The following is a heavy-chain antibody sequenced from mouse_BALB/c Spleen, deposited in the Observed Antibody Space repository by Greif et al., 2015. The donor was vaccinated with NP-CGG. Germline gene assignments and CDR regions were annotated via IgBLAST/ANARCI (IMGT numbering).Heavy chain of an antibody. V-gene: IGHV5-9-3*01. CDR2: ISSGGSYT. D-gene: IGHD2-2*01. CDR1: GFTFSSYA. J-gene: IGHJ2*01. Sequence: EVQVVESGGGLVKPGGSLKLSCAASGFTFSSYAMSWVRQTPEKRLEWVATISSGGSYTYYPDSVKGRFTISRDNAKNTLYLQMSSLRSEDTAMYYCARLALPYGYEGYWCQGTTRTVSS. CDR3: ARLALPYGYEGY.